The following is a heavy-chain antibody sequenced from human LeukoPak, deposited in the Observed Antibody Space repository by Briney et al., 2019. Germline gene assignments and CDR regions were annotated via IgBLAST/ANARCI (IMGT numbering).Heavy chain of an antibody. Sequence: ASVKVSCKASGYTFTAHYIFWVRQAPGQGLEWMGWINPNTGGTNHAQKFQGRVTMTRDTSITTVYMELSRLTSDDTAMYYCARDDRPRWLYAPDMWGQGTKVTVSS. CDR1: GYTFTAHY. CDR2: INPNTGGT. J-gene: IGHJ3*02. CDR3: ARDDRPRWLYAPDM. D-gene: IGHD5-24*01. V-gene: IGHV1-2*02.